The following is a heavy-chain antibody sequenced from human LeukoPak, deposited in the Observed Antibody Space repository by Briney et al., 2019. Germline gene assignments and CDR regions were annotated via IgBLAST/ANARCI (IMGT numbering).Heavy chain of an antibody. J-gene: IGHJ1*01. CDR2: IRYDGSNK. CDR3: ARDLSQAYFPH. V-gene: IGHV3-30*02. Sequence: PGGSVRLSCAASGFTFSNYGMHWVRQAPGKGLVWVAFIRYDGSNKYYPDSVKGRFSISRDNSKNTLYLQMNSLRAEDPVVSYCARDLSQAYFPHGGEGTLVTVSS. D-gene: IGHD2/OR15-2a*01. CDR1: GFTFSNYG.